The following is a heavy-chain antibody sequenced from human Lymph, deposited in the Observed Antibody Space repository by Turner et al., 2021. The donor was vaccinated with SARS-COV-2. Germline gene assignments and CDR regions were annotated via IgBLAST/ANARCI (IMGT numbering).Heavy chain of an antibody. V-gene: IGHV1-2*02. J-gene: IGHJ4*02. CDR1: GYTFTSYY. CDR3: ARSRDLQSMVRGVDPFDY. D-gene: IGHD3-10*01. Sequence: VRLVQSGPEVKKRGASVKLSCKASGYTFTSYYMHWVRQAPGQGLEWMGWINPNSGGKNYAQKLKGRVTMTRDTSISTAYMELSRLRSDDAAVYYCARSRDLQSMVRGVDPFDYWGQGTLVTVSS. CDR2: INPNSGGK.